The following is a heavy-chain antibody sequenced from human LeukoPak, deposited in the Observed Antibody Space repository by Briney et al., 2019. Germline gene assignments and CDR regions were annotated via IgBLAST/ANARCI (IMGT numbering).Heavy chain of an antibody. CDR1: GGSVTSNY. CDR2: IFYSGDI. Sequence: SETLSLTCTVSGGSVTSNYWSWIRQPPGKGLECIGYIFYSGDIRYNPSLKSRVTISVDTSKNQFSLKLSSVTAADTAVYYCVIMPGYWGQGTLVTVSS. J-gene: IGHJ4*02. D-gene: IGHD2-2*01. V-gene: IGHV4-59*08. CDR3: VIMPGY.